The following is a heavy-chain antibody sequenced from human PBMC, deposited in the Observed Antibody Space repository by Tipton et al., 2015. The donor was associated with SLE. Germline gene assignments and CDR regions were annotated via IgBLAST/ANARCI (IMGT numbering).Heavy chain of an antibody. CDR2: IYYSGST. J-gene: IGHJ4*02. D-gene: IGHD1-14*01. CDR3: ARGTTNLDY. V-gene: IGHV4-59*01. Sequence: TLSLICTVSGGSISSYYWSWIRQPPGKGLEWIGYIYYSGSTNYNPSLKSRVTISVDTSKNQFSLKLSSVTAADTAVYYCARGTTNLDYWGQGTLVTVSS. CDR1: GGSISSYY.